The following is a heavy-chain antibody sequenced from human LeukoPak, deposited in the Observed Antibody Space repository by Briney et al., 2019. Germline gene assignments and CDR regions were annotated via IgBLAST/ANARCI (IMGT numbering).Heavy chain of an antibody. CDR1: GFTVSSYA. J-gene: IGHJ4*02. D-gene: IGHD3-22*01. V-gene: IGHV3-30*04. CDR3: ARGSDSSGYYPY. CDR2: ISYDGSNK. Sequence: GRSLRLSCAASGFTVSSYAMHWVRQTPGKGLEWVAVISYDGSNKYYADSVKGRFTISRDNSKNTLYLQMNSLRAEDTAVYYCARGSDSSGYYPYWGQGTLVTVSS.